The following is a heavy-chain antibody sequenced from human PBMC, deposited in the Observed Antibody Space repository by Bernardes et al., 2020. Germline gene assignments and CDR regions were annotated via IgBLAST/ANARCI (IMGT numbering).Heavy chain of an antibody. Sequence: GGSLRLSCAASGFTFSSYSMNWVRQAPGKGLEWVSYISSSSSTIYYADSVKGRFTISRDNAKNSLYLQMNSLRDEDTAVYYCARVHCGGDCYPYYYYGMDVWGQGTTVTVS. D-gene: IGHD2-21*01. V-gene: IGHV3-48*02. CDR3: ARVHCGGDCYPYYYYGMDV. CDR1: GFTFSSYS. CDR2: ISSSSSTI. J-gene: IGHJ6*02.